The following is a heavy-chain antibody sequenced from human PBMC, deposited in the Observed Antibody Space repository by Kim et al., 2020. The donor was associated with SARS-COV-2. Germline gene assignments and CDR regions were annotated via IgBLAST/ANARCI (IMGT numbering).Heavy chain of an antibody. CDR2: ISSSSSYT. Sequence: GGSLRLSCAASGFTFSDYYMSWIRQAPGKGLEWVSYISSSSSYTNYADSVKGRFTISRDNAKNSLYLQMNSLRAEDTAVYYCATSRIAVAGTHWNFDLWGRGTLVTVSS. J-gene: IGHJ2*01. CDR1: GFTFSDYY. V-gene: IGHV3-11*06. D-gene: IGHD6-19*01. CDR3: ATSRIAVAGTHWNFDL.